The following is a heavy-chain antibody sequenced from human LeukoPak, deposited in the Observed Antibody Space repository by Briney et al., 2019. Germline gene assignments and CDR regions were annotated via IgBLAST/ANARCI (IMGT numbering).Heavy chain of an antibody. D-gene: IGHD6-6*01. CDR2: ISSSSSYI. V-gene: IGHV3-21*01. CDR1: GFTFSSYS. J-gene: IGHJ3*02. Sequence: GGSLRLSCAASGFTFSSYSMTWVRQAPGKGLEWVSSISSSSSYIYYADSVKGRFTISRDNAKNSLYLQMNSLRAEDTAVYYCARDDFGGSSSAGAFDIWGQGTMVTVSS. CDR3: ARDDFGGSSSAGAFDI.